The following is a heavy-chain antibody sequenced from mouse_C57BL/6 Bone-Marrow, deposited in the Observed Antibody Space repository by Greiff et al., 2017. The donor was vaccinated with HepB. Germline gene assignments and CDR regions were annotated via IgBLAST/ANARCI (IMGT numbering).Heavy chain of an antibody. CDR2: IHPNSGST. CDR1: GYTFTCYW. CDR3: ARYPYGSSFYYFDY. J-gene: IGHJ2*01. Sequence: QVQLQQPGAELVKPGASVKLSCKASGYTFTCYWMHWVKQRPGQGLEWIGMIHPNSGSTNYNEKFKSKATLTVDKSSSTAYMQLSSLTSEDSAVYYCARYPYGSSFYYFDYWGQGTTLTVSS. V-gene: IGHV1-64*01. D-gene: IGHD1-1*01.